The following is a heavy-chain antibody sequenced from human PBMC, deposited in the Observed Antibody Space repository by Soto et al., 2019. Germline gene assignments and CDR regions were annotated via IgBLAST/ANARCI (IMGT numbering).Heavy chain of an antibody. V-gene: IGHV4-59*01. J-gene: IGHJ4*02. Sequence: SETLSLTCTVSGGSISTYYWSWIRQPPGKGLEWIGYIYYSGSTDYNPSLKSRVTISVDTSQNQFSLKLNSVTAADTAVYYCGGERVFRFDYWGRGALVTVSS. CDR2: IYYSGST. CDR3: GGERVFRFDY. CDR1: GGSISTYY.